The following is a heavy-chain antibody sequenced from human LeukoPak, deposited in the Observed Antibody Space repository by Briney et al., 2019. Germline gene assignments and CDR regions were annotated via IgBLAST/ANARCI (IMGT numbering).Heavy chain of an antibody. V-gene: IGHV4-38-2*02. J-gene: IGHJ5*02. CDR3: AREGVGGYRFDP. D-gene: IGHD5-24*01. Sequence: KPSETLSLTCTVSGYSISSGYYWGWIRQPPGKGLEWIGSIYHSGSTYYNPSLKSRVTISVDTSKNQFSLKLSSVTAADTAVYYCAREGVGGYRFDPWDQGTLVTVSS. CDR1: GYSISSGYY. CDR2: IYHSGST.